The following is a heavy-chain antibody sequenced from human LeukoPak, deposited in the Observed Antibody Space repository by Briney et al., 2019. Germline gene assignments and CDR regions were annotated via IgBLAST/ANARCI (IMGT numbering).Heavy chain of an antibody. J-gene: IGHJ6*02. CDR1: GGSISSYY. V-gene: IGHV4-59*08. Sequence: SETLSLTCTVSGGSISSYYWSWIRQPPGQGLEWIGYIYYSGSTNYNPSLKSRVTISVDTYKNQFSLKLSSVTAADTAVYYCARLNGSGSPPWDYYYGMDVWGQGTTVTVSS. CDR2: IYYSGST. CDR3: ARLNGSGSPPWDYYYGMDV. D-gene: IGHD3-10*01.